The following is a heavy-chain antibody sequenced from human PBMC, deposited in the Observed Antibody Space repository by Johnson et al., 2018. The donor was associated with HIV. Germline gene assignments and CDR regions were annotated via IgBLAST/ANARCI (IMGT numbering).Heavy chain of an antibody. J-gene: IGHJ3*02. V-gene: IGHV3-20*04. D-gene: IGHD2-15*01. Sequence: VQLVESGGGEVRPGGSLRLSCAASGFSFDDYGMSWVRQAAGKGLEWVSGINWNDGSRTTYADSVRGRFTISSDNSKNTLYLQMNSLRAEDTAVYYCARVPWSLDAFDIWGQGTMVTVSS. CDR1: GFSFDDYG. CDR3: ARVPWSLDAFDI. CDR2: INWNDGSRT.